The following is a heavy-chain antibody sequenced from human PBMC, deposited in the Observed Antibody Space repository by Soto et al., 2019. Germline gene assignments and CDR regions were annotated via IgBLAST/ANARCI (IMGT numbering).Heavy chain of an antibody. V-gene: IGHV4-34*02. CDR3: SRGIDAYKGGRT. Sequence: QVQLQQWGAGLLKPSETLSLTCAVYDESLSGYYYTWTRQPPGKGLEWIGEIHPSGSTHYNPSLKPRVTLSQDTSKKQLSLNLISVTGADTAVYYCSRGIDAYKGGRTWGQGTLVTVSS. CDR2: IHPSGST. J-gene: IGHJ5*02. CDR1: DESLSGYY. D-gene: IGHD1-1*01.